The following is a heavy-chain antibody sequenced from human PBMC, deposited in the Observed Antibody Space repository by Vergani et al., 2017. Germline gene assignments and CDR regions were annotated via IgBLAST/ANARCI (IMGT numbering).Heavy chain of an antibody. J-gene: IGHJ3*01. CDR2: ISSSGSP. V-gene: IGHV4-39*02. Sequence: QLQLQESGPGLVKPSETLSLRCRVSGDSISRSHYYWAFIRQPPGKGLEWIGSISSSGSPYSNPTLKSRLAFSVDTSKNLFSLRRKSVTATDTGMYYCARPVGPSAIADGYHVWGQGTMVTVS. CDR3: ARPVGPSAIADGYHV. D-gene: IGHD3-10*01. CDR1: GDSISRSHYY.